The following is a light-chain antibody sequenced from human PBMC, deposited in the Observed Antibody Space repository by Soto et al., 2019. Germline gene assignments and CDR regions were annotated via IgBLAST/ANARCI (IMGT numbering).Light chain of an antibody. J-gene: IGKJ1*01. V-gene: IGKV3-15*01. CDR2: GAS. Sequence: EIVMTQSPATLSVSPGERATLSCRASQSVSSNLAWYQQKPGQAPRLLIYGASTRATGIPARFSGSGSGTEFTLTISSLQSEDCAVYYCQQYNNWPPPTFGQGTKVEIK. CDR3: QQYNNWPPPT. CDR1: QSVSSN.